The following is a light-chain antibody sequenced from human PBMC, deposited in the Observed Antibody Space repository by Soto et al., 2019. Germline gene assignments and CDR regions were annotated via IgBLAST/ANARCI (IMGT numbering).Light chain of an antibody. CDR1: SSDVGGYNY. CDR2: DVS. Sequence: QSVLTQPRSVSGSPGQSVTISCTGTSSDVGGYNYVSWYQQHPGKAPKLMIYDVSKRPSGVPDRFSGTKSGNTASLTISGVQAEYEADYYCCSYAGSYGVVFGGGTKLTVL. J-gene: IGLJ2*01. V-gene: IGLV2-11*01. CDR3: CSYAGSYGVV.